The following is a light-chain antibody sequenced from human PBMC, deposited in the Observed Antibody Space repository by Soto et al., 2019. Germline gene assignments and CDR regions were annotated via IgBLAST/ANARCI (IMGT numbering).Light chain of an antibody. CDR1: QSVTKNN. CDR3: QHYAASPWA. V-gene: IGKV3-20*01. CDR2: AAS. J-gene: IGKJ1*01. Sequence: ESGLTQAPSIRSLSPGERTTLPCRASQSVTKNNLNWYQQKPGQIPRLLIYAASYRATGIPDRFSGSGSGTEFTLSISRLEPADFAVYYCQHYAASPWAFGPGTKVAI.